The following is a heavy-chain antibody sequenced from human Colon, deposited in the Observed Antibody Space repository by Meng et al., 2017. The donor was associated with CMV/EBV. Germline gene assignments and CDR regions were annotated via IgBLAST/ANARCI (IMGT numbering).Heavy chain of an antibody. CDR2: INPNDGGT. J-gene: IGHJ5*02. V-gene: IGHV1-2*06. CDR3: AKIYDSSGSLPWFDP. Sequence: QVQLVQSGAEVREPGASVKVSCKASGYIFTGYNIHWVRQAPGQGLEWMGRINPNDGGTNYAQKFRGRVTMTRDTSISTAYMELSRLRSDDTAVYYCAKIYDSSGSLPWFDPWGQGTLVTVSS. D-gene: IGHD3-22*01. CDR1: GYIFTGYN.